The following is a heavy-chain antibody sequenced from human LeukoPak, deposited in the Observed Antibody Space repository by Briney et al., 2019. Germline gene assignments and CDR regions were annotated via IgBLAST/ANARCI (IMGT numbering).Heavy chain of an antibody. CDR1: GGTFSSYA. CDR2: IIPIFGIA. V-gene: IGHV1-69*04. J-gene: IGHJ4*02. CDR3: ARDEANSGSCLDY. D-gene: IGHD1-26*01. Sequence: SVKVSCKASGGTFSSYAISWVRQAPGQGLEWMGRIIPIFGIANYAQKSQGRVTITADKSTSTAYMELSSLRSEDTAVYYCARDEANSGSCLDYWGQGTLVTVSS.